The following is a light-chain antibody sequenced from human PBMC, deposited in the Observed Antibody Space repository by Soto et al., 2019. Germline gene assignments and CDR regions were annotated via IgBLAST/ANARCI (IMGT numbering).Light chain of an antibody. CDR1: SSDVGGYNY. Sequence: QSVLTQPPSASGSPGQSVTISCTGTSSDVGGYNYVSWYQQHPGKAPKLMIYDVSKRPSGVPDRFSGSKPGNTASLTVSGLQADDEADYYCSSYAGTHVVFGTGTKVTVL. CDR2: DVS. V-gene: IGLV2-8*01. J-gene: IGLJ1*01. CDR3: SSYAGTHVV.